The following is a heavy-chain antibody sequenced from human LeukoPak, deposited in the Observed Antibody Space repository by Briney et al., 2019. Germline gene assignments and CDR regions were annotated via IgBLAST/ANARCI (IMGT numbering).Heavy chain of an antibody. CDR2: ISGSGGST. V-gene: IGHV3-23*01. Sequence: GGSLRLSCAASGFTFSSYAMSWVRQAPGKGLEWVSAISGSGGSTYYADSVKGRFTISRDNSKNTLYLQMNSLRAEDTAVYYCAKDLPPYYYDSRTSDAFDIWGQGTTVTVSS. CDR3: AKDLPPYYYDSRTSDAFDI. CDR1: GFTFSSYA. D-gene: IGHD3-22*01. J-gene: IGHJ3*02.